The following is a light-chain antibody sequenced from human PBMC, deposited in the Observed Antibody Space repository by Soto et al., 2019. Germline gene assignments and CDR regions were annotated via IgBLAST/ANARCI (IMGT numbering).Light chain of an antibody. Sequence: EIVLTQSPGTLSLSPGERATLSCRSSQSVSSSYLAWYQQKPGQAPRLLIYGASSRATGIPDRFSGSGSGTDFTLTISRLEPDDFAVYYCQQYGSSPPINFGQGTRLEIK. CDR1: QSVSSSY. CDR3: QQYGSSPPIN. V-gene: IGKV3-20*01. CDR2: GAS. J-gene: IGKJ5*01.